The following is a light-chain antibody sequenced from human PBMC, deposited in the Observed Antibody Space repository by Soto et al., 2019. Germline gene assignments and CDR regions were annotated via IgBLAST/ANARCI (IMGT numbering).Light chain of an antibody. Sequence: IPMTQSPSTLSASVGDRVAITCRASQSIGIWLAWYQKKPGKAPRFLIYKASTLQTGVPSRFSGSGSGTESTLTISSLQPDDFATYYYQQYNDYSWTFGQGTKVEIK. V-gene: IGKV1-5*03. CDR3: QQYNDYSWT. CDR2: KAS. CDR1: QSIGIW. J-gene: IGKJ1*01.